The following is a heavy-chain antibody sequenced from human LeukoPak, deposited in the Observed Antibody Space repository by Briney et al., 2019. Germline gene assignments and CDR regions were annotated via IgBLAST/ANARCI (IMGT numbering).Heavy chain of an antibody. CDR3: ARAHAPHWSYSSSSGSDYIDDY. V-gene: IGHV1-69*06. CDR1: GGAFSSYA. CDR2: IIPIFGTA. Sequence: GSAGQGSCKAPGGAFSSYAISWVRPAPGQGRAWMGGIIPIFGTANYAQKFQGRVTITADKSTSTACMELSSLRSEDTAVYYCARAHAPHWSYSSSSGSDYIDDYWGQGTLVTVSS. J-gene: IGHJ4*02. D-gene: IGHD6-13*01.